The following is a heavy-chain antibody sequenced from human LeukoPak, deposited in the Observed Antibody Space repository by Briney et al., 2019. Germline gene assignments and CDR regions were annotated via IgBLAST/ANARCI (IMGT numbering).Heavy chain of an antibody. CDR1: GGSISSSSYY. J-gene: IGHJ5*02. CDR3: ARSPHYDFWSGSWFDP. V-gene: IGHV4-39*01. CDR2: IYYSGST. D-gene: IGHD3-3*01. Sequence: SSETLSLTCTVSGGSISSSSYYWGWIRQPPGKGLEWIGSIYYSGSTYYNPSLKSRVTISVDTSKNQFSLKLSSVTAADTAVYYCARSPHYDFWSGSWFDPWGQGTLVTVSS.